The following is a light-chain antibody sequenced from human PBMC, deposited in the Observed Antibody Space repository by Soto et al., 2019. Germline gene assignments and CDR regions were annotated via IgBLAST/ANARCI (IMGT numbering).Light chain of an antibody. J-gene: IGKJ2*02. CDR1: QSVSSY. CDR3: QQRSSWPRGT. CDR2: DAS. Sequence: EIVLTKSPATLSLSPGERATLSCRASQSVSSYLAWYQQKPGQAPRLLIHDASNRATGIPARFSGSGSGTDFTLIISSLEPEDFALYFCQQRSSWPRGTFGQGTKLEIK. V-gene: IGKV3-11*01.